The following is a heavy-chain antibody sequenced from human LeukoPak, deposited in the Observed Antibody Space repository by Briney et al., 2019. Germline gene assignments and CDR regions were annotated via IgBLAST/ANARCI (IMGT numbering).Heavy chain of an antibody. CDR2: IYPGDSDT. CDR3: ARQAAVAGPGIDY. D-gene: IGHD6-19*01. Sequence: GESLKISCKGSGYSFSTYWIGWVRRMPGKGLEWMGIIYPGDSDTRYSPSFQGQVTISADKSISTAYLQWSSLKASDTAIYYCARQAAVAGPGIDYWGQGTLVTVSS. J-gene: IGHJ4*02. CDR1: GYSFSTYW. V-gene: IGHV5-51*01.